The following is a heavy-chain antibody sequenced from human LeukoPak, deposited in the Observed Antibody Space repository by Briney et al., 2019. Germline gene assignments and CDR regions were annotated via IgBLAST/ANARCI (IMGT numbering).Heavy chain of an antibody. CDR2: INPNSGDT. V-gene: IGHV1-2*06. CDR1: GYTFAGYH. Sequence: ASVKVSCKASGYTFAGYHMHWVRQAPGQGLEWMGRINPNSGDTNYAQKFQGRVTMTRDTSISTAYMELSRLRSDDTAVYYCATDGVAGYYYYYGMDVWGQGTTVTVSS. D-gene: IGHD6-19*01. J-gene: IGHJ6*02. CDR3: ATDGVAGYYYYYGMDV.